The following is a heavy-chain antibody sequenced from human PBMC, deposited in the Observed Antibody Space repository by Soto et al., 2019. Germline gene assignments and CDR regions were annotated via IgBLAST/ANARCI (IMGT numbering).Heavy chain of an antibody. Sequence: PGGSLRLSCAASGFTFRSYAMHWVRQTPGKGLEWVAVISYDGSNKHYADSVKGRFSISRDNSKNMLYLQMDSLSTEDTAVYYCVRSMIRVVRLIGLDYWGQGTLVTVSS. CDR1: GFTFRSYA. J-gene: IGHJ4*02. D-gene: IGHD3-22*01. CDR3: VRSMIRVVRLIGLDY. V-gene: IGHV3-30-3*01. CDR2: ISYDGSNK.